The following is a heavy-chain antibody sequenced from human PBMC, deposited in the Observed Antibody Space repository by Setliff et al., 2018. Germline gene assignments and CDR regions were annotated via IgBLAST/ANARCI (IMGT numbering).Heavy chain of an antibody. J-gene: IGHJ4*02. D-gene: IGHD2-8*01. V-gene: IGHV1-18*01. CDR1: GYTFTDFG. Sequence: ASVKVSCKASGYTFTDFGITWVRQAPGQGLEWMGWISGYTGNTNYAQKLQGRVTMTTDTSTSTAYMELRSLRSDDTAVYYCSRLVRYCTTTACQRASGAEFWGQGTLVTVSS. CDR3: SRLVRYCTTTACQRASGAEF. CDR2: ISGYTGNT.